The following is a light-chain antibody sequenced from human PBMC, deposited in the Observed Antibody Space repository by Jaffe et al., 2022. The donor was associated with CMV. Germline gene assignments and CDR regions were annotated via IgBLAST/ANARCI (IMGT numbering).Light chain of an antibody. CDR2: AAS. Sequence: DIQLTQSPSFLSASVGDRVTITCRASQGIRSSLAWYQQKPGTAPKLLIYAASTLQSGVPSRFSGSGSGTDFTLTISRLQPEDSATYYCQQVIGYPFTFGPGTKVDIK. CDR3: QQVIGYPFT. CDR1: QGIRSS. V-gene: IGKV1-9*01. J-gene: IGKJ3*01.